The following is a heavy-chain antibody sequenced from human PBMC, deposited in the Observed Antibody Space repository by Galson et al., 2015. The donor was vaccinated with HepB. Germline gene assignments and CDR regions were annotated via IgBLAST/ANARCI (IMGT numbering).Heavy chain of an antibody. V-gene: IGHV3-48*02. CDR1: GFTFSTYG. Sequence: SLRLSCAASGFTFSTYGMNWVRQAPGKGLEWVSYISSSSRTIYYADSVKGRFTISRDNAKNSLYLQMNSLRDEDTAVYYCARDLGAVAGTCVFDYWGQGTLVTVSS. D-gene: IGHD6-19*01. CDR2: ISSSSRTI. CDR3: ARDLGAVAGTCVFDY. J-gene: IGHJ4*02.